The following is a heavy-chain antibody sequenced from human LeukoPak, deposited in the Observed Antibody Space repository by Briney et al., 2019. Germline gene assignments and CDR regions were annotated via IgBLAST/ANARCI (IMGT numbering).Heavy chain of an antibody. CDR2: LYYSGST. J-gene: IGHJ4*02. D-gene: IGHD5-12*01. Sequence: PSETLSLTCTVSSGSINNNTFYWGWVRQPPGRGLEWLGSLYYSGSTYYNPSLKSRIAISVDTSKNHFSLKLSSVTAADTAVYYCARGDLYSGYDFDYWGQGTLVTVSS. V-gene: IGHV4-39*02. CDR1: SGSINNNTFY. CDR3: ARGDLYSGYDFDY.